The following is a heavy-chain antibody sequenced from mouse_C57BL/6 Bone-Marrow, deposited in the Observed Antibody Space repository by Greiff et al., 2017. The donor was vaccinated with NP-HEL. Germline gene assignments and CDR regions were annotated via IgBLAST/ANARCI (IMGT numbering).Heavy chain of an antibody. Sequence: EVKLVESGGGLVQPGGSLKLSCAASGFTFSDYGMAWVRQAPRKGPEWVAFISNLAYSIYYADTVTGRFTISRENAKNTLYLEMSSLRSEDTAMYYCARRVTGTGDFDVWGTGTTVTVSS. CDR1: GFTFSDYG. V-gene: IGHV5-15*01. J-gene: IGHJ1*03. D-gene: IGHD4-1*01. CDR2: ISNLAYSI. CDR3: ARRVTGTGDFDV.